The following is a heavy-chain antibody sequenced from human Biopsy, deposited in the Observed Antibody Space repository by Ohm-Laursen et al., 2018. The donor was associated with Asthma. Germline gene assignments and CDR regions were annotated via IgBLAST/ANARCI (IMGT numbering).Heavy chain of an antibody. Sequence: SETLSLTCTVSGGSINIGDFYWRWIRQPPGKGLESIGHVYYSGSTDYNPSLKSRVTISIDASKNQFSLKLTSVTAADTAVYYCARGVDRVTGLLDHFDSWGQGTLVTVSS. CDR2: VYYSGST. CDR1: GGSINIGDFY. CDR3: ARGVDRVTGLLDHFDS. J-gene: IGHJ4*02. V-gene: IGHV4-61*08. D-gene: IGHD2-21*02.